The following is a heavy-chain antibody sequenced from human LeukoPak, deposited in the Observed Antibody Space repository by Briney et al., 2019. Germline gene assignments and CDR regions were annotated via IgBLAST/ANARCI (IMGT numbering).Heavy chain of an antibody. CDR2: ISAYNGNT. CDR1: GYTFTSYG. Sequence: GASVKVSCKASGYTFTSYGISWVRQAPGQGLEWMGWISAYNGNTNYAQKLQGRVTMTTDTSTSTAYMELRSLRSDDTAVYYCARTYYVILTGYSEDTNWFDPWGQGTLVTVSS. CDR3: ARTYYVILTGYSEDTNWFDP. V-gene: IGHV1-18*01. J-gene: IGHJ5*02. D-gene: IGHD3-9*01.